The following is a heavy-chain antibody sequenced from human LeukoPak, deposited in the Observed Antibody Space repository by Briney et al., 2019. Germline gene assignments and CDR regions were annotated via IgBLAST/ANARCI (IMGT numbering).Heavy chain of an antibody. CDR2: IYPGDSDT. Sequence: PGESLKISCKGSGYSFTSYWIGCVRQMPGKGLECMAIIYPGDSDTRYSPSFQGQVTISADKSISTAYLQWSSLKASDTAMYYCARQSIPGYSSSWYPFDYWGQGTLVTVSS. D-gene: IGHD6-13*01. V-gene: IGHV5-51*01. J-gene: IGHJ4*02. CDR1: GYSFTSYW. CDR3: ARQSIPGYSSSWYPFDY.